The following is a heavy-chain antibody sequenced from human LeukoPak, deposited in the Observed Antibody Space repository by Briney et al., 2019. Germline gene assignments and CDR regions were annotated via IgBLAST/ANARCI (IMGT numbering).Heavy chain of an antibody. CDR3: ARDYNWNERAPGY. J-gene: IGHJ4*02. D-gene: IGHD1-20*01. CDR1: GGTFSSYA. Sequence: SVKVSCKASGGTFSSYAISWVRQAPGQGLEWMGGIIPIFGTANYAQKFQGRVTITTDESTSTAYMELSSLRSEDTAVYYCARDYNWNERAPGYWGQGTLVTVSS. V-gene: IGHV1-69*05. CDR2: IIPIFGTA.